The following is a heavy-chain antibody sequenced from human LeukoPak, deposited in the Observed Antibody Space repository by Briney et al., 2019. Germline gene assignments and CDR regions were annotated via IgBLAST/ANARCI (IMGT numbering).Heavy chain of an antibody. J-gene: IGHJ4*02. Sequence: PGGSLRLSCAASGFTFNSHNQAMSWVRQAPGKGLEWVSSISSSSSYIYYADSVKGRFTISRDNAKNSLYLQMNSLRAEDTAVYYCARVKISTSCFDYWGQGTLVTVSS. D-gene: IGHD2-2*01. CDR1: GFTFNSHNQA. V-gene: IGHV3-21*01. CDR3: ARVKISTSCFDY. CDR2: ISSSSSYI.